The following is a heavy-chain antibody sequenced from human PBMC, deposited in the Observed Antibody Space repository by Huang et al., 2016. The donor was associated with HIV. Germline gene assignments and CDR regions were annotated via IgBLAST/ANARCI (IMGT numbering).Heavy chain of an antibody. J-gene: IGHJ4*02. V-gene: IGHV1-69*13. CDR2: IIPLHGTT. CDR3: ARGVGNSNRGFDI. Sequence: QVQMVQSGAEMKKSGSSVKVSCKAYGGTVSSCSCTWVRQAPGQGLEWMRGIIPLHGTTDLAQKVRGRVTLTAHESTNTAFMELSGLTSQDTAVYYCARGVGNSNRGFDIWGQGTLVTVS. D-gene: IGHD5-18*01. CDR1: GGTVSSCS.